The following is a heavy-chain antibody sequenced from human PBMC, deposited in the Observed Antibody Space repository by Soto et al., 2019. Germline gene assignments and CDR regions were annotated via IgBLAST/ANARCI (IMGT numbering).Heavy chain of an antibody. CDR3: ARERSAAGTGWFDP. Sequence: QVQLVQSGAEVKKPGASVKVSCKASGYTFTSYDINWVRQATGRGLEWMGWMNPNSGNTGYAQKFQGRVTMTRNTSISTAYMELSSLRSADTAVYYCARERSAAGTGWFDPWGQGTLVTVSS. CDR1: GYTFTSYD. V-gene: IGHV1-8*01. J-gene: IGHJ5*02. CDR2: MNPNSGNT. D-gene: IGHD6-13*01.